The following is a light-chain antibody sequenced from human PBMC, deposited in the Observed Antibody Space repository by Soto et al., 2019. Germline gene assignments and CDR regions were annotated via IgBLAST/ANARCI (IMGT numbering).Light chain of an antibody. CDR2: DAS. V-gene: IGKV1-5*01. CDR3: QQYNSYSLT. Sequence: DIQMTQSPSTLSASVGDRVTITCRASQSISSWLAWYQQKPGKAPKLLIYDASSLESGVPSRFSVSESGTKFTLTISSLQPDDFATYYCQQYNSYSLTFGGGTKVEIK. CDR1: QSISSW. J-gene: IGKJ4*01.